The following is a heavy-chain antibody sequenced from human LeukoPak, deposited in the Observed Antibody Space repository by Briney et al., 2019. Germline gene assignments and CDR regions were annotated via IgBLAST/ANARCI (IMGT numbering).Heavy chain of an antibody. D-gene: IGHD3-16*01. J-gene: IGHJ3*02. Sequence: PSETLSLTCTVSGGSISSYYWSWIRQPPGKGLEWSGYIYYSGSTNYNPSLKSRVTISVDTSKNQFSLKLSSVTAADTAVYYCARYVFDLRAFDIWGQGTMVTVSS. CDR2: IYYSGST. CDR3: ARYVFDLRAFDI. V-gene: IGHV4-59*01. CDR1: GGSISSYY.